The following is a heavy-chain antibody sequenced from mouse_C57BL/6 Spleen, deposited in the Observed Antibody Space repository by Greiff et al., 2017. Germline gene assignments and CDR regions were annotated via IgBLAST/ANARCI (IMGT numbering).Heavy chain of an antibody. CDR1: GYSITSGYY. CDR3: ARGTGTGYFDV. D-gene: IGHD4-1*01. CDR2: ISYDGSN. Sequence: EVKLQESGPGLVKPSQSLSLTCSVTGYSITSGYYWNWLRQFPGNKLEWMGYISYDGSNNYNPSLKNRISITLDTSKNQFFLKLNSVTTEDTATYYCARGTGTGYFDVWGTGTTVTVSS. J-gene: IGHJ1*03. V-gene: IGHV3-6*01.